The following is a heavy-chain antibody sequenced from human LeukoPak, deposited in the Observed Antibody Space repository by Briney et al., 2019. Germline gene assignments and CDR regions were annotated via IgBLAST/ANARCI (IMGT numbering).Heavy chain of an antibody. Sequence: GGTLRLSCAASGFTLSSYVMSWVRQAPGKGLEWVSFIYSDNTHYSDSVKGRFTISRDNSKNTLYLQMNSLRAEDTAVYYCARRAGAYSHPYDYWGQGTLVTVSS. D-gene: IGHD4/OR15-4a*01. J-gene: IGHJ4*02. CDR1: GFTLSSYV. V-gene: IGHV3-53*01. CDR2: IYSDNT. CDR3: ARRAGAYSHPYDY.